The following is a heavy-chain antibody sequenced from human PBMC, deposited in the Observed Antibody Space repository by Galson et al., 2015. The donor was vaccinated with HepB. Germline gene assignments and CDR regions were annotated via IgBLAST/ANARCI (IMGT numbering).Heavy chain of an antibody. CDR3: AKGSESSYVWLLHFDY. V-gene: IGHV3-23*01. CDR1: GFTFSSFA. J-gene: IGHJ4*02. Sequence: SLRLSCAASGFTFSSFAMSWVRQAPGKGLGWVSTFSDSGSSTYYADSVKGRFTISRDNSKNTLYLQMSSLRAENTAIYYCAKGSESSYVWLLHFDYWGQGILVTVSS. D-gene: IGHD3-16*01. CDR2: FSDSGSST.